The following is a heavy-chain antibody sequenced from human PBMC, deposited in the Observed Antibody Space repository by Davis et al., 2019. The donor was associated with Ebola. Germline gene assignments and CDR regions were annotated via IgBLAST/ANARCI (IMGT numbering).Heavy chain of an antibody. CDR2: ISYDGSNK. CDR3: ARDEYSYGGLDY. V-gene: IGHV3-30-3*01. Sequence: PGGSLRLSCAASGFTSSSYAMHWVRQAPGKGLEWVAVISYDGSNKYYADSVKGRFTISRDNSKNTLYLQMNSLRAEDTAVYYCARDEYSYGGLDYWGQGTLVTVSS. J-gene: IGHJ4*02. CDR1: GFTSSSYA. D-gene: IGHD5-18*01.